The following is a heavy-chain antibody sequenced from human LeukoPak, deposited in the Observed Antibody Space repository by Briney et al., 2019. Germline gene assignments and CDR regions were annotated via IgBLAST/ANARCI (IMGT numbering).Heavy chain of an antibody. CDR2: IYYSGST. CDR1: GGSISSYY. Sequence: KPSETLSLTCTVSGGSISSYYWSWIRQPPGKGLEWIGYIYYSGSTNYNPSLKSRVTISVDTSKNQFSLKLNSVTAADTAVYYCARGGPNFWSGYFDYWGQGSLVTVSS. J-gene: IGHJ4*02. D-gene: IGHD3-3*01. CDR3: ARGGPNFWSGYFDY. V-gene: IGHV4-59*08.